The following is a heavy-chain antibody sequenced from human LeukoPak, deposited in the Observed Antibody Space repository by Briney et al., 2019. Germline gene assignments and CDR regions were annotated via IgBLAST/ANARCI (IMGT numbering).Heavy chain of an antibody. J-gene: IGHJ4*02. V-gene: IGHV3-33*01. Sequence: TGRSLRLSGATSGFTFSRFGMHWVRQAPGKGLESVAVIWFDGSNKLYGDSVKGRFTISRDDSKNTVYLQMNSLRVEDTAVYYCARDWYTRYLDYWGQGTLVTVSS. CDR3: ARDWYTRYLDY. CDR2: IWFDGSNK. CDR1: GFTFSRFG. D-gene: IGHD6-13*01.